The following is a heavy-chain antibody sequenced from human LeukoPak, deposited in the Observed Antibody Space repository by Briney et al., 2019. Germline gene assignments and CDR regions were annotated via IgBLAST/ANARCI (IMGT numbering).Heavy chain of an antibody. D-gene: IGHD6-13*01. CDR1: GFTFSSYA. CDR2: ISGSGGST. Sequence: TGGSLRLSCAASGFTFSSYAMSWVRQAPGKGLEWVSAISGSGGSTYYADSVKGRFTISRDNSKNTLYLQMNSLRAEDTAVYYCAKDRSGGIAAAAYWGQGTLVTVSS. V-gene: IGHV3-23*01. J-gene: IGHJ4*02. CDR3: AKDRSGGIAAAAY.